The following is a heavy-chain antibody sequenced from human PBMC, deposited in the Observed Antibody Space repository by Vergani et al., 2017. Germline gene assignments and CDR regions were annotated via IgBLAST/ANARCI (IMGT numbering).Heavy chain of an antibody. V-gene: IGHV1-69*12. D-gene: IGHD5-24*01. CDR1: GGTFSSYA. Sequence: QVQLVQSGAEVKEPGSSVKVSCKASGGTFSSYAISWVRQAPGQGLEWMGGIIPIFNTPNYAQKFQGRVTITADESTSTDYMDLSSLRYEDTAVYYCARTSRGRRLQFKGVFDPWGQETLVTVSS. CDR3: ARTSRGRRLQFKGVFDP. J-gene: IGHJ5*02. CDR2: IIPIFNTP.